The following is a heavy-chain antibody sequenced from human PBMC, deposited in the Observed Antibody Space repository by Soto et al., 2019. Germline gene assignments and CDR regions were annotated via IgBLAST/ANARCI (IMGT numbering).Heavy chain of an antibody. CDR1: GGAISGDY. J-gene: IGHJ4*02. V-gene: IGHV4-59*08. CDR3: AKYNLDSGWYVFDY. Sequence: QVQLQESGPGLVKPSETLSLSCTVSGGAISGDYWSWIRQPPAKGLEWIGYIYYSGSTNYNPSLKSRVPMSVDMSKNQFSLKLNSVTAADTAIYYCAKYNLDSGWYVFDYWGQGILVTVSS. CDR2: IYYSGST. D-gene: IGHD6-19*01.